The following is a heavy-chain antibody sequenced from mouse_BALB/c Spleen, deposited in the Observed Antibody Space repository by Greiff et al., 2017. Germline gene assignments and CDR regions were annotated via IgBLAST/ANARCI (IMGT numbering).Heavy chain of an antibody. CDR3: SRLGGNHYAIDY. D-gene: IGHD1-1*02. V-gene: IGHV1-69*01. CDR1: GYTFTDYW. CDR2: IDTSDSYT. J-gene: IGHJ4*01. Sequence: QVQLQQPGAELVMPGASVKMSCKASGYTFTDYWMHWVKQRPGQGLEWIGAIDTSDSYTSYNQKFKGKATLTVDESSSTAYMQLSSLTSEDSAVYYCSRLGGNHYAIDYWGQGTSVTVSS.